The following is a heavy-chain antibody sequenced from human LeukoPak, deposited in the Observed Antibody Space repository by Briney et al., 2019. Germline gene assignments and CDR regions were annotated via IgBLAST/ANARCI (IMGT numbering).Heavy chain of an antibody. CDR3: AREVDYYDTSDYFPLGY. J-gene: IGHJ4*02. Sequence: ASVKVSCKASGYTFTDHYIHWVRQAPGQGLEWMGWINPNNGGTNYAQKFQGRVTMTRDTSISTAYMELSRLRSDDTAVYYCAREVDYYDTSDYFPLGYWGQGTLVTVSS. D-gene: IGHD3-22*01. V-gene: IGHV1-2*02. CDR2: INPNNGGT. CDR1: GYTFTDHY.